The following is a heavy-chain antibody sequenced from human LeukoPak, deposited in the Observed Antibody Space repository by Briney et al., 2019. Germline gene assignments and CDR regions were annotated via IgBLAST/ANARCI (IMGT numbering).Heavy chain of an antibody. CDR2: ISGNAATT. V-gene: IGHV3-23*01. CDR3: TKSRSGWYLWDY. D-gene: IGHD6-19*01. Sequence: PGGSLRLSCAASGFTFSNYAMSWVRQAPGKGLEWVSAISGNAATTYYADSVKGRFTISRDSSKNTLSLQMNSLSAEDTAVYYCTKSRSGWYLWDYWGQRTLVTVSS. J-gene: IGHJ4*02. CDR1: GFTFSNYA.